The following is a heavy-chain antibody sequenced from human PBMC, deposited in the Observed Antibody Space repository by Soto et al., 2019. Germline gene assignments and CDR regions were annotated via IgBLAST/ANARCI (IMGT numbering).Heavy chain of an antibody. J-gene: IGHJ6*02. CDR2: IFHDGNT. CDR3: AGREYSSSSFYSYSYAVDV. D-gene: IGHD6-6*01. V-gene: IGHV4-4*02. Sequence: SETPSLTCGVSGASIGSGGWWSWVRQPPGKGLEWIAEIFHDGNTNYSSSLKSRVTISVDKSQNQFSLNVYSVTAADTAVYYCAGREYSSSSFYSYSYAVDVWGQGTTVTVSS. CDR1: GASIGSGGW.